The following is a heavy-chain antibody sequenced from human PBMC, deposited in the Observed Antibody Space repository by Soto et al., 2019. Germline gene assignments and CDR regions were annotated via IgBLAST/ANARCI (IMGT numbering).Heavy chain of an antibody. Sequence: QVQLVESGGGVVQPGRSLRLSCAASGFTFSSYGMHWVRQAPGKGLEWVAVIWYDGSNKYYADSVKGRFTISRDNSKNTLYLQMNSLRAEDTALYYCARALLSSFPEGGAFDIWGQGTMVTVSS. J-gene: IGHJ3*02. CDR2: IWYDGSNK. CDR3: ARALLSSFPEGGAFDI. V-gene: IGHV3-33*01. CDR1: GFTFSSYG. D-gene: IGHD2-21*02.